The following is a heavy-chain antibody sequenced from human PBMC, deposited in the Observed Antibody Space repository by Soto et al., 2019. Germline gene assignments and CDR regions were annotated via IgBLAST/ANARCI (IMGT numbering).Heavy chain of an antibody. Sequence: QLQLQESGPRLVKPSETLSLTCSVSGGSISSSSYSWGWIRQPPGKGLEWIGTIYYSGSTHYNPSLGGRVAISADTPNNQFSLRLSSVTAADTAVYYCGRQPGHCGSTTCFGYYSVDVWGQGTTVTVS. CDR3: GRQPGHCGSTTCFGYYSVDV. J-gene: IGHJ6*02. CDR1: GGSISSSSYS. CDR2: IYYSGST. V-gene: IGHV4-39*01. D-gene: IGHD2-2*01.